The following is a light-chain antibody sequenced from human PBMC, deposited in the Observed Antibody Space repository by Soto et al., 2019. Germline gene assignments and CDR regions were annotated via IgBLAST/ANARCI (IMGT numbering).Light chain of an antibody. J-gene: IGLJ1*01. CDR2: EVN. CDR3: SSYAGSSNV. CDR1: SSDVGGYNY. Sequence: QSVLTQPPSASGSPGQSVAISCTGTSSDVGGYNYVSWYQQHPGKAPKLMIYEVNKRPSGVPDRFSGSKSGNTASLTVSGLQAEDEADYYCSSYAGSSNVVGTGTKLTVL. V-gene: IGLV2-8*01.